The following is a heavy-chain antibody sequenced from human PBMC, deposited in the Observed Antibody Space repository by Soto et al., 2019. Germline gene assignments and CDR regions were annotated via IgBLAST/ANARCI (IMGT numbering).Heavy chain of an antibody. J-gene: IGHJ4*02. CDR2: INAGNGNT. Sequence: GASVKVSCKASGYTFTGCALHWVRQAPGQRLEWMGWINAGNGNTKYSQKFQGRVTITRDTSASAAYMELSSLSSEDTAVYYCARAVAVAADFDYWGQGTLVTVSS. CDR1: GYTFTGCA. D-gene: IGHD6-19*01. CDR3: ARAVAVAADFDY. V-gene: IGHV1-3*01.